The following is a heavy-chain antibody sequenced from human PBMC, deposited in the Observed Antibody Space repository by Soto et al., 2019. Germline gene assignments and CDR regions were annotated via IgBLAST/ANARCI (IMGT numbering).Heavy chain of an antibody. CDR2: ISGSGGST. D-gene: IGHD2-2*01. Sequence: LRLSCAASGFSCSSYSMSWVRQAPGKWLEWVSGISGSGGSTYYADSVKGRLTISRDNSKNMLYLQMNSLRAEDTAVYYCAKDTSLSSTCCSYGINWFHTWGPRSL. CDR1: GFSCSSYS. J-gene: IGHJ5*01. CDR3: AKDTSLSSTCCSYGINWFHT. V-gene: IGHV3-23*01.